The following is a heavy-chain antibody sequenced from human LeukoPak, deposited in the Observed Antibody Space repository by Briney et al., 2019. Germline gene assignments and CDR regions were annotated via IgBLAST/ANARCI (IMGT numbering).Heavy chain of an antibody. CDR3: ARAAGDKNSWYYFDY. D-gene: IGHD2/OR15-2a*01. J-gene: IGHJ4*02. CDR1: GDSISIGDNY. Sequence: PSQTMSLTSTVAGDSISIGDNYWSWIRQPPGKGLEWIGYIHYSESTYYNPSLKSRVIISVDMSKNQFSLSLNSLTAADSAVYYCARAAGDKNSWYYFDYWAQGTLVTVSS. CDR2: IHYSEST. V-gene: IGHV4-30-4*01.